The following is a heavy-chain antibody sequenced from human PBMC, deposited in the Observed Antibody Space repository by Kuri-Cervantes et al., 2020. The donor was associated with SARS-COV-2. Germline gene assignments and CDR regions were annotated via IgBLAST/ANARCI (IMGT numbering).Heavy chain of an antibody. V-gene: IGHV3-48*03. CDR1: GFTFNSYE. J-gene: IGHJ4*02. CDR2: IGNTDSTT. Sequence: GGSLRLSCAASGFTFNSYEMNWVRQAPGKGLEWLSYIGNTDSTTYYADSVKGRFTISRDNAKNLLYLQMNSLGAEDTALYYCARDLSQYGDPGFGFWGQGTLVTVSS. D-gene: IGHD4-17*01. CDR3: ARDLSQYGDPGFGF.